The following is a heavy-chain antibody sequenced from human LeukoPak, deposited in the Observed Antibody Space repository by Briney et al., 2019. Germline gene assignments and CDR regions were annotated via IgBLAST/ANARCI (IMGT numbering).Heavy chain of an antibody. J-gene: IGHJ4*02. CDR3: ARGIEAAAVTIFDY. Sequence: GESLKISCKGSRYSFTNYWIGWVRQMPGRGLEWMGIIYPGDPDTRYSPPFQGQVTISADKSISTAYLQWSSLKASDTAMYYCARGIEAAAVTIFDYWGQGALVTVSS. CDR2: IYPGDPDT. D-gene: IGHD6-13*01. V-gene: IGHV5-51*01. CDR1: RYSFTNYW.